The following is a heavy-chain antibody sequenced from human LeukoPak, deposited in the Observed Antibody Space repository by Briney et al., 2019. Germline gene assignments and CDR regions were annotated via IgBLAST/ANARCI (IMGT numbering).Heavy chain of an antibody. CDR2: IYHGGST. CDR1: GGSISSGGYS. V-gene: IGHV4-30-2*01. Sequence: SETLSLTCSVSGGSISSGGYSWSWIRQPPGKGLEWIGYIYHGGSTYYNPSLKSRVTISVDRSKNQFSLKLSSVTAADTAVYYCARDSCSSTSCYQDYWGQGTLVTVSS. CDR3: ARDSCSSTSCYQDY. D-gene: IGHD2-2*01. J-gene: IGHJ4*02.